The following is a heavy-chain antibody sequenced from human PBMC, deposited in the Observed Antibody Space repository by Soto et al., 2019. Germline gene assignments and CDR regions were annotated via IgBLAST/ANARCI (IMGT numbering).Heavy chain of an antibody. V-gene: IGHV4-30-2*01. CDR3: GLFFSAGAFDDY. J-gene: IGHJ4*02. CDR2: IHHSGNT. D-gene: IGHD6-13*01. CDR1: GGSISRGGYS. Sequence: SETLSLTCVVSGGSISRGGYSWSWIRRPPGKGLEWIGYIHHSGNTFYNPSLKSRITMAMDRSKNQVSLILNSVTAADTAVYYCGLFFSAGAFDDYWGQGTLVTVSS.